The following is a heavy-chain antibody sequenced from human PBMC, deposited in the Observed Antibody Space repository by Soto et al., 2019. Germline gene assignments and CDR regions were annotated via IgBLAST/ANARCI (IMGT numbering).Heavy chain of an antibody. CDR2: ISGSGTTI. D-gene: IGHD3-10*01. Sequence: PXGSLRLSCAASGVTFSDQYMTWIRQAPGKGLEWVSYISGSGTTIYYTDSVKGRFTVSRDNAKKSVYLQMNSLRAEDTAVYYCASDPYYYASNYRARGTLVTVS. J-gene: IGHJ4*02. V-gene: IGHV3-11*01. CDR3: ASDPYYYASNY. CDR1: GVTFSDQY.